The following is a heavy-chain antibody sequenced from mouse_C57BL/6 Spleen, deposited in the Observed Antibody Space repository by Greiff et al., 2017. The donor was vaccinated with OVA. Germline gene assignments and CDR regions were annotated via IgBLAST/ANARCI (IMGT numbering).Heavy chain of an antibody. Sequence: QVQLQQPGAELVKPGASVKMSCKASGYTFTSYWITWVKQRPGQGLEWIGDIYPGSGSTNYNEKFKSKATLTVDTSSSTAYMQLSSLTSEDSAVYYCARSEYGSSYPSWFAYWGQGTLVTVSA. J-gene: IGHJ3*01. D-gene: IGHD1-1*01. V-gene: IGHV1-55*01. CDR1: GYTFTSYW. CDR2: IYPGSGST. CDR3: ARSEYGSSYPSWFAY.